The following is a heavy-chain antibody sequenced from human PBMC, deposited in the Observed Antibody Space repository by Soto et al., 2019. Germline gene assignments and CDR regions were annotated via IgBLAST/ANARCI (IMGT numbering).Heavy chain of an antibody. V-gene: IGHV3-53*01. CDR3: ARALDICSSTSCHPYYYYYYGMDV. D-gene: IGHD2-2*01. J-gene: IGHJ6*02. Sequence: AGYLGRACASSGFPVSSKDISGVRQAPGKGLERVSVIYSGGSTYYADSVKGRFTISRDNSKNTLYLQMNSLRAEDTAVYYCARALDICSSTSCHPYYYYYYGMDVWGQGTKVTVSS. CDR2: IYSGGST. CDR1: GFPVSSKD.